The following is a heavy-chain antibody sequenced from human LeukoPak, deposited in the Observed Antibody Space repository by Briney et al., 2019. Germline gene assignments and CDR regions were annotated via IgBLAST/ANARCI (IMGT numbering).Heavy chain of an antibody. J-gene: IGHJ4*02. Sequence: GGSLRLSCAASGFTVSSNYMSWVRQAPGKGLEWVSVIYSGGSTYYADSVKGRFTISRDNSKNTLYLQVNSLRAEDTAVYYCARARIAAAVPFFDYWGQGTLVTVSS. CDR1: GFTVSSNY. CDR3: ARARIAAAVPFFDY. D-gene: IGHD6-13*01. V-gene: IGHV3-53*01. CDR2: IYSGGST.